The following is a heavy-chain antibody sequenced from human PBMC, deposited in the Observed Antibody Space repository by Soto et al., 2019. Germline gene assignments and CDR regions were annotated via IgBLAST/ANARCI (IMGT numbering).Heavy chain of an antibody. CDR1: GGSISSYY. J-gene: IGHJ3*02. V-gene: IGHV4-59*01. CDR2: INYSGST. D-gene: IGHD4-17*01. CDR3: ARVKGGWATVIAFDI. Sequence: SETLSLTCTVSGGSISSYYWSWIRQPPGKGLEWIGYINYSGSTNYNPSLKSRVTISVDTSKNQFSLKLSSVTAADTAVYYCARVKGGWATVIAFDIWGQGTMVTVSS.